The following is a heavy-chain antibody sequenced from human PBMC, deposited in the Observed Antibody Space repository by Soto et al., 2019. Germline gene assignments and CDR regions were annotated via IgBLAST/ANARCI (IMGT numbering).Heavy chain of an antibody. D-gene: IGHD4-17*01. CDR1: GYSISSGYY. Sequence: SETLSLTCAVPGYSISSGYYWDWIRQPPGKGLEWIASIYHSGTTYHNPSLKSRVTISVDTSKNRFSLKLSSVIAADTAVYYCARGAATVTPGWFDPWGQGALVTSPQ. CDR3: ARGAATVTPGWFDP. J-gene: IGHJ5*02. V-gene: IGHV4-38-2*01. CDR2: IYHSGTT.